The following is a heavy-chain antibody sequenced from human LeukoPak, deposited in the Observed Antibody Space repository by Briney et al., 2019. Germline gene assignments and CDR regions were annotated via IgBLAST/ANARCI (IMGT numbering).Heavy chain of an antibody. J-gene: IGHJ4*02. D-gene: IGHD3-3*01. Sequence: PSETLSLTCTVSGDSISSSGYYWSWIRQHPGKGLEWIGYIYYSGSTYYNPSLKSRVTISVDTSKNQFSLKLSSVTAADTAVYYCARGRRFLEWLLSGKTGRPPYYFDYWGQGTLVTVSS. CDR2: IYYSGST. CDR3: ARGRRFLEWLLSGKTGRPPYYFDY. V-gene: IGHV4-31*03. CDR1: GDSISSSGYY.